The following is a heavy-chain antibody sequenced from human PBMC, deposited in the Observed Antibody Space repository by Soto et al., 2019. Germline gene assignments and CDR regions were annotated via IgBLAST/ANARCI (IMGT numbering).Heavy chain of an antibody. Sequence: QVQLQQWGAGLLKPSETLSLTCAVYGGSFSGYYWSWIRQPPGKGLEWIGEINHSGSTNYNPSLKSRVTMSVDSAKKPFTLQLSSVTAAHTAVYYCARGIEYCGCDCYSFDYWGQGPLVTVSS. V-gene: IGHV4-34*01. D-gene: IGHD2-21*02. CDR3: ARGIEYCGCDCYSFDY. J-gene: IGHJ4*02. CDR1: GGSFSGYY. CDR2: INHSGST.